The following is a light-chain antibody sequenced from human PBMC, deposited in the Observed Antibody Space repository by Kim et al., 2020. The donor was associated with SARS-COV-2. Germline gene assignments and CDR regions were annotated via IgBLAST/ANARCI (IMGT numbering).Light chain of an antibody. J-gene: IGKJ2*01. V-gene: IGKV2-30*01. CDR1: QSLPYTDGNHY. Sequence: IVMTQSPLSLPVTLGQPASISCRSSQSLPYTDGNHYLNWFHQRPGQSPSRLIYKVSHRDSGVPDRFSGSWSGTDFTLKISRVEAEDVGVYYCMQGTQWPPEYAFGQGTKLEI. CDR3: MQGTQWPPEYA. CDR2: KVS.